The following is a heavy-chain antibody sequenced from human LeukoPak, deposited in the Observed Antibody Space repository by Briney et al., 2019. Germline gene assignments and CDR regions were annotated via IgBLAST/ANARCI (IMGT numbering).Heavy chain of an antibody. CDR1: GYTCTGYD. Sequence: ASVKVSCKASGYTCTGYDINWVRQATGQGLEWMGWMNPNSGNTGYAQKFQGRVTMTRNTSISTAYMELSSLRSEDTAVYYCARVGSSWSELNWFDPWGQGTLVTVSS. V-gene: IGHV1-8*01. CDR3: ARVGSSWSELNWFDP. J-gene: IGHJ5*02. CDR2: MNPNSGNT. D-gene: IGHD6-13*01.